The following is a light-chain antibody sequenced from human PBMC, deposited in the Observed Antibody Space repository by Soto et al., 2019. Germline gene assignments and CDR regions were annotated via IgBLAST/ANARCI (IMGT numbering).Light chain of an antibody. CDR3: HHTYTTPHT. Sequence: DIQMTQSPSSLFASVGDRVTITCRASQTISGYLNWYQQKLGKAPKLLIYAASNLQRGVPSRFSGSGSGTDYTLTIGSLQPEDFATYYCHHTYTTPHTFGQGTKLEMK. V-gene: IGKV1-39*01. CDR1: QTISGY. J-gene: IGKJ2*01. CDR2: AAS.